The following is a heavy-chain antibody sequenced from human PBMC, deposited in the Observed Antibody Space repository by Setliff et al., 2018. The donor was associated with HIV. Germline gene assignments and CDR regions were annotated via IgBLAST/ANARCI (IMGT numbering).Heavy chain of an antibody. J-gene: IGHJ4*02. CDR3: TTDPAVD. CDR2: IKSKTDGGTT. CDR1: GFTFNDAW. Sequence: LRLSCAASGFTFNDAWLNWVRQAPGKGLEWVGRIKSKTDGGTTDYATPVKGRFTISRDDSKNMLYLQMNSLKIEDTAVYYCTTDPAVDWGQGTLVTVSS. V-gene: IGHV3-15*01. D-gene: IGHD2-2*01.